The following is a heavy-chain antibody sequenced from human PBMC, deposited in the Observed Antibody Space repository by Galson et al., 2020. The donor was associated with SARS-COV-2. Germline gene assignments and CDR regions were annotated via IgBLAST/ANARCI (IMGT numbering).Heavy chain of an antibody. CDR3: AGEVVAATRSVYYGMDV. CDR2: IYYSGST. CDR1: GGSISSSSYY. J-gene: IGHJ6*02. D-gene: IGHD2-15*01. Sequence: SETLSLTCTVSGGSISSSSYYWGWIRQPPGKGLEWIGSIYYSGSTYYNQSLKSRVTISVDTSKNQFSLMLSSVTAADTAVYYCAGEVVAATRSVYYGMDVWGQGTTVTVSS. V-gene: IGHV4-39*01.